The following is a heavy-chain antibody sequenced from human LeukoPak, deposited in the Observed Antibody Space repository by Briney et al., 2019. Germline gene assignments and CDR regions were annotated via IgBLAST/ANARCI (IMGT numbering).Heavy chain of an antibody. J-gene: IGHJ3*02. Sequence: PSETLSLTCTVSGGSISSYYWSWIRQPAGKGLEWIGRIYTSGSTNYNPSLKSRVTMSVDTSKNQFSLKLSSVTAADTAVYYCASPSGGYSDDAFDIWGQGTMVTVSS. CDR2: IYTSGST. CDR3: ASPSGGYSDDAFDI. D-gene: IGHD5-18*01. CDR1: GGSISSYY. V-gene: IGHV4-4*07.